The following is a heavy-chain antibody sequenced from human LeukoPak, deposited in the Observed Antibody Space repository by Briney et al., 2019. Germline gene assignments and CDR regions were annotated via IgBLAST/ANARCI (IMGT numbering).Heavy chain of an antibody. CDR3: ARGARLQPMGEF. CDR2: ISGDGRDT. Sequence: GGSLRLSCAASGFTFSSYAMSWVRQAPGRGLQWVSSISGDGRDTFYADSVKGRFTVSRDNSKTTMFLQMNSLRVEDTALYYCARGARLQPMGEFWGQGTLVTVSS. V-gene: IGHV3-23*01. CDR1: GFTFSSYA. J-gene: IGHJ4*02. D-gene: IGHD4-11*01.